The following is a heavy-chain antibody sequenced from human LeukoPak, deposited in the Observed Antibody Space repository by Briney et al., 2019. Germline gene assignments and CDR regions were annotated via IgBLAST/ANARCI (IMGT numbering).Heavy chain of an antibody. CDR2: INHSGST. V-gene: IGHV4-34*01. CDR1: GGSFSGYY. CDR3: ARGGGFGELLLDY. D-gene: IGHD3-10*01. Sequence: SETLSLTCAVYGGSFSGYYWSWIRQPPGKGLEWIGEINHSGSTNYNPSLKSRVTISVDTSKNQFSLKLSSVTAADTAVYYCARGGGFGELLLDYWGQGTLVTVFS. J-gene: IGHJ4*02.